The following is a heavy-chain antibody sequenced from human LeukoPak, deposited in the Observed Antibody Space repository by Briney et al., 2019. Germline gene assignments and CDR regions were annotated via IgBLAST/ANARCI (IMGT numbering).Heavy chain of an antibody. V-gene: IGHV3-7*01. J-gene: IGHJ6*03. Sequence: GGSLRLSCAASGFTFSSYWMSWVRQAPGKGLEWVANIKQDGSEKYYVDSVKGRFTISRDNAKNSLYLQMNSLRAEDTAVYYCARVYRVVVPTPHYYMDVWGKGTTVTVSS. CDR2: IKQDGSEK. CDR3: ARVYRVVVPTPHYYMDV. D-gene: IGHD2-2*01. CDR1: GFTFSSYW.